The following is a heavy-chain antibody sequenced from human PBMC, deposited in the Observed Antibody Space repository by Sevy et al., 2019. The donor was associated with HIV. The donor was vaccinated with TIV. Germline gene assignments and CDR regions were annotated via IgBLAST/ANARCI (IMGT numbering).Heavy chain of an antibody. J-gene: IGHJ6*02. CDR1: GFSLSTSGVG. Sequence: HINYSRSGPTLLKPTQTLTLTCTFSGFSLSTSGVGVGWIRQPPGKALEWLALIYWDDDKRYSPSLKSRLTITKDTSKNQVVLTMTNMDPVDTATYYCARIRGVIPRYYYYYYGMDVWGQGTTVTVSS. D-gene: IGHD3-10*01. CDR3: ARIRGVIPRYYYYYYGMDV. V-gene: IGHV2-5*02. CDR2: IYWDDDK.